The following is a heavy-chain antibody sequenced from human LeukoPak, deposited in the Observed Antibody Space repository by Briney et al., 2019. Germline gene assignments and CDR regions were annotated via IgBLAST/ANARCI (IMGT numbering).Heavy chain of an antibody. D-gene: IGHD5-24*01. Sequence: GGSLRLSCAASGFTFDDYAMHWVRQAPGKGLEWVSGISWNSGSIGYADSVKGRFTISRDNAKNSLYLQMNSLRAEEPGLYYCAKAARGDAYTAGVFDYWGQGTLVIVS. V-gene: IGHV3-9*01. CDR2: ISWNSGSI. CDR1: GFTFDDYA. CDR3: AKAARGDAYTAGVFDY. J-gene: IGHJ4*02.